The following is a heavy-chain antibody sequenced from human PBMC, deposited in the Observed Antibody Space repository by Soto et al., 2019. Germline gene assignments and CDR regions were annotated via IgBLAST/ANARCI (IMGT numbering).Heavy chain of an antibody. CDR3: ARVYGDYPDI. J-gene: IGHJ3*02. D-gene: IGHD4-17*01. Sequence: QVQLQESGPGLVKPSETLSLTCTVSGGSISSYYWSWIRQPPGKGLEWIGYSYYSWRTNYNAARKSRITISVDTSKNQFSLKLSSVTAADTAVYYCARVYGDYPDIWGQGTMVTVSS. V-gene: IGHV4-59*01. CDR1: GGSISSYY. CDR2: SYYSWRT.